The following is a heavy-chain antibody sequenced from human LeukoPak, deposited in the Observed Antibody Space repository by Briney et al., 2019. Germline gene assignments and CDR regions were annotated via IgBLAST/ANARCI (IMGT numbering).Heavy chain of an antibody. D-gene: IGHD3-10*01. Sequence: ASVKVSCKASGYTFTGYYMHWVRQAPGQGLEWMGWINPNSGGTNYAQKFQGRVTMTRDTSISTAYLQWSSLKASDTAMYYCARLYHLGFGELFLPYYFDYWGQGTLVTVPS. CDR3: ARLYHLGFGELFLPYYFDY. CDR2: INPNSGGT. V-gene: IGHV1-2*02. J-gene: IGHJ4*02. CDR1: GYTFTGYY.